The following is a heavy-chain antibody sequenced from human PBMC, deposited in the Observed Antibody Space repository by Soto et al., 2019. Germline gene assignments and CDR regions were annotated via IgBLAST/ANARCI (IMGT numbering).Heavy chain of an antibody. V-gene: IGHV3-23*01. CDR1: GFTFSSYA. CDR2: ISGSGGST. CDR3: AKGGEYYYDSSGYYYSHY. J-gene: IGHJ4*02. D-gene: IGHD3-22*01. Sequence: PGGSLRLSCAASGFTFSSYAMSWVRQAPGKGLEWVSAISGSGGSTYYADSVKGRFTISRDNSKNTLYLQMNSLRAEDTAVYYCAKGGEYYYDSSGYYYSHYWGQGTLVTVSS.